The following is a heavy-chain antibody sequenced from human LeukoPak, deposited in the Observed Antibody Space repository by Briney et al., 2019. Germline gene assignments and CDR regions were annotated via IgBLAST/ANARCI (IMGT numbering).Heavy chain of an antibody. CDR2: IRSKAYGGTT. CDR1: GFTFGDYA. CDR3: TRHFWSGLNWFDP. V-gene: IGHV3-49*04. Sequence: GGSLRLSCTASGFTFGDYAMRWVRQAPGKGLEWVGFIRSKAYGGTTEYAASVKGRFTISRDDSKSIAYLQMYSLKTEDTAVYYCTRHFWSGLNWFDPWGQGTLVTVSS. J-gene: IGHJ5*02. D-gene: IGHD3-3*02.